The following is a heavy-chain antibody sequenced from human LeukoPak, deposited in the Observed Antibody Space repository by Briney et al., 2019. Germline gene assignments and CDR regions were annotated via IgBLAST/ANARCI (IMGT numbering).Heavy chain of an antibody. V-gene: IGHV3-21*01. J-gene: IGHJ6*03. Sequence: GGSLRLSCAASGFTLSSYTMNWVRQAPGKGLEWVSSIISSSAYISYADSVKGRFTVSRDNAKDSLYLQMISLRAEDTAVYYCARDWGGYCSSTSCYSHMDVWGKGTTVTVSS. CDR1: GFTLSSYT. CDR2: IISSSAYI. CDR3: ARDWGGYCSSTSCYSHMDV. D-gene: IGHD2-2*01.